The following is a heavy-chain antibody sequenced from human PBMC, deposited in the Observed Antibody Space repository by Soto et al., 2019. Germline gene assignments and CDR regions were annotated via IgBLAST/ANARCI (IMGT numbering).Heavy chain of an antibody. CDR1: GFTFSGYT. Sequence: PGGSLRLSCAASGFTFSGYTMNWVRQAPGKGLEWVSSISDSSTYIYYADSVKGRFTISRDNAKNSLYLQMNSLRSEDTAVYYCARGSRYDFWSGYPGPYYYYGMDVWGQGTTVTVSS. CDR2: ISDSSTYI. V-gene: IGHV3-21*04. CDR3: ARGSRYDFWSGYPGPYYYYGMDV. D-gene: IGHD3-3*01. J-gene: IGHJ6*02.